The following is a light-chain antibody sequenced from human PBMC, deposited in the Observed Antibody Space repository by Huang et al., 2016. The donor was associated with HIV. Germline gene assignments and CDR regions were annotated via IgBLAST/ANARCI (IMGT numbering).Light chain of an antibody. CDR1: QSISSY. Sequence: DIQVTQSPSSLSASVGDRVTITCRASQSISSYLHWYQHTPGKAPKLLIYAASSLQSGVPSRFSGSGSGTEFTLAISSLQPEDFATYYCQQSFSIPLTFGGGTKVEIK. J-gene: IGKJ4*01. CDR3: QQSFSIPLT. CDR2: AAS. V-gene: IGKV1-39*01.